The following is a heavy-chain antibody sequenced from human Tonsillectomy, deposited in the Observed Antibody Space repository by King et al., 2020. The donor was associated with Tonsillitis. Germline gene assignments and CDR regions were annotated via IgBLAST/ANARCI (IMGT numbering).Heavy chain of an antibody. Sequence: VQLVESGGGLIQPGGSLRLSCAASGFSFSDFAMSWVRQAPGKGPEWVAHIYSSSTETFYGDSVKGRFTVSRDDSKNTLFLQMSSLRVEDTAVYYCAKPYSCDWTPHGVWGQGNLVTVSS. CDR1: GFSFSDFA. CDR2: IYSSSTET. V-gene: IGHV3-23*03. CDR3: AKPYSCDWTPHGV. D-gene: IGHD5-12*01. J-gene: IGHJ4*02.